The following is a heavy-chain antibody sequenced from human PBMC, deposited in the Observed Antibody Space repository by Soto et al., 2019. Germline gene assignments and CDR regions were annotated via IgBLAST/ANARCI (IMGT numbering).Heavy chain of an antibody. CDR3: ARRYGDAFDF. V-gene: IGHV4-61*08. CDR2: IYHSGST. CDR1: GGSISSGDYY. J-gene: IGHJ4*02. D-gene: IGHD4-17*01. Sequence: SETLSLTCTVSGGSISSGDYYWSWIRQPPGKGLEWIGNIYHSGSTNYNPSLKSRVTISVDTSKNQFSLKLSSVTAADTAVYYCARRYGDAFDFWGQGTLVTVSS.